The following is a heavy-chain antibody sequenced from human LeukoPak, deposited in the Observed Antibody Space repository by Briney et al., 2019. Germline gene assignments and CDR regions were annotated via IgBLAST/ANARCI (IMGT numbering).Heavy chain of an antibody. V-gene: IGHV4-59*08. CDR3: ARRSSGWYGMDV. CDR1: GGSISSYY. J-gene: IGHJ6*02. Sequence: SETLSLTCTVSGGSISSYYWSWIRQPPGKGLEWIGYIYYTGSTNYNPSLKSRVTISVDTSKNQFSLKVSSVTAADTAVYYCARRSSGWYGMDVWGQGTTVTVSS. CDR2: IYYTGST. D-gene: IGHD6-19*01.